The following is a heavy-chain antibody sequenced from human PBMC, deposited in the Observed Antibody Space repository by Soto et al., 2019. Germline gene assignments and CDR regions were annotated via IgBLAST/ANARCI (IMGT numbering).Heavy chain of an antibody. CDR2: IRSKAYGGTT. J-gene: IGHJ6*02. CDR1: GFTFGDYA. V-gene: IGHV3-49*03. D-gene: IGHD3-16*01. CDR3: TSHGGTNSSYYYGMDF. Sequence: GGSLRLSCTASGFTFGDYAMSWFRQAPGKGLEWVGFIRSKAYGGTTEYAASVKGSFTISRDDSKSIAYLQINSLKTEDTAVYYCTSHGGTNSSYYYGMDFWRQGTTVSVSS.